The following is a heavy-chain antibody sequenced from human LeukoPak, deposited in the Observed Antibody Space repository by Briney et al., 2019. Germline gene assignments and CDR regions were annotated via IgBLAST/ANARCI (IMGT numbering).Heavy chain of an antibody. CDR1: GGTFGSYA. D-gene: IGHD6-13*01. Sequence: ASVKVSCKASGGTFGSYAISWVRQAPGQGLEWMGGIIPIFGTANYAQKFQGRATITTDESTSTAYMELSSLRSEDTAVYYCARSIAAAGTGWFDPWGQGTLVTVSS. CDR3: ARSIAAAGTGWFDP. CDR2: IIPIFGTA. J-gene: IGHJ5*02. V-gene: IGHV1-69*05.